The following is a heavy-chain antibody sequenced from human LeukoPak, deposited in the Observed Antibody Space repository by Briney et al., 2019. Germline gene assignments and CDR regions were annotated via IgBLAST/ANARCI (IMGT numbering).Heavy chain of an antibody. CDR1: GFTFSSYA. V-gene: IGHV3-30-3*01. CDR3: ARVRDTAMERYYYGMDV. CDR2: ISYDGSNK. J-gene: IGHJ6*02. Sequence: GGPLRLSCAASGFTFSSYAMHWVRQAPGKGLEWVAVISYDGSNKYYADSVKGRFTISRDNSKNTLYLQMNSLRAEDTAVYYCARVRDTAMERYYYGMDVWGQGTTVTVSS. D-gene: IGHD5-18*01.